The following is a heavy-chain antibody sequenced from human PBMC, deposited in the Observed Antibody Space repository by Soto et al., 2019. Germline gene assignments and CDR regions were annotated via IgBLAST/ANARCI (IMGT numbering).Heavy chain of an antibody. Sequence: RASVKVSCKASGFTFTSSAVQWVRQARGQRLEWIGWIVVGSGNTNYAQKFQERVTITRDMSTSTAYMELSSLRSEDTAVYYCAADKAARYYYGMDVWGQGTTVTVSS. CDR1: GFTFTSSA. D-gene: IGHD6-13*01. CDR3: AADKAARYYYGMDV. V-gene: IGHV1-58*01. CDR2: IVVGSGNT. J-gene: IGHJ6*02.